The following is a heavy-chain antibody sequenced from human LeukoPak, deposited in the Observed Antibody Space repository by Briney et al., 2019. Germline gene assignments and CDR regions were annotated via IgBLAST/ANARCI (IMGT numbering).Heavy chain of an antibody. CDR1: GFTFGDHA. D-gene: IGHD5-24*01. CDR3: TRGPTHQWLYYGMDV. Sequence: GGSLRLSCTTSGFTFGDHAMSWVRQAPGKGLEWVGFIRSKSYGGTTEYAASVKGRFTISRDDSKSIAYLQMDSLKTDDTAMNYCTRGPTHQWLYYGMDVWGQGTTVTVSS. CDR2: IRSKSYGGTT. V-gene: IGHV3-49*04. J-gene: IGHJ6*02.